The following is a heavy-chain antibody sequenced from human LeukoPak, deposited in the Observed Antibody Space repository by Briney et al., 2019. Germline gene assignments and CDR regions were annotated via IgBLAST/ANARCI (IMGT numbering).Heavy chain of an antibody. CDR3: AREGTSILTGYPGGPTSDV. CDR2: ISGSGGST. D-gene: IGHD3-9*01. Sequence: GGSLRLSCAASGFTFSSYAMSWVRQAPGKGLEWVSAISGSGGSTYYADSVKGRFTISRDNSKNTLYLQMNSLRAEDTAVYYCAREGTSILTGYPGGPTSDVWGQGTTVTVSS. CDR1: GFTFSSYA. J-gene: IGHJ6*02. V-gene: IGHV3-23*01.